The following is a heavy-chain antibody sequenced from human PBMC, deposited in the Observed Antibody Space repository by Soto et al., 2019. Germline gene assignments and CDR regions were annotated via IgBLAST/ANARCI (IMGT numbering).Heavy chain of an antibody. CDR2: IYHSGST. D-gene: IGHD4-17*01. Sequence: SETLSLTCAVSGGSIISSNWWSWVRQPPGKGLEWIGEIYHSGSTNYNPSLKSRVTISVDKSKNQFSLKLSSVTAADTAVYYCARVLHDYGDYVFDYWGQGTLVTVPS. V-gene: IGHV4-4*02. CDR1: GGSIISSNW. CDR3: ARVLHDYGDYVFDY. J-gene: IGHJ4*02.